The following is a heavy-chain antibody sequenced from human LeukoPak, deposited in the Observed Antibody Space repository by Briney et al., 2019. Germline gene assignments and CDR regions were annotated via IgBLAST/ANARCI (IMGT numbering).Heavy chain of an antibody. CDR1: GFTVSSNY. D-gene: IGHD4-17*01. CDR2: IYSGGST. V-gene: IGHV3-53*01. Sequence: PGGSLRLSCAASGFTVSSNYMSWVRQAPGKGLEWVSVIYSGGSTYYADSVKGRFTISRDNSKNTLYLQMNSLRAEDTAVYYCAKDLYGDYVVDYWGQGTLVTVSS. CDR3: AKDLYGDYVVDY. J-gene: IGHJ4*02.